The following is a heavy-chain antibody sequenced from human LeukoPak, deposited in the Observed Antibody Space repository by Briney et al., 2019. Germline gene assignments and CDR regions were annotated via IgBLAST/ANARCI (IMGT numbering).Heavy chain of an antibody. CDR1: GYTFTSYN. D-gene: IGHD3-22*01. J-gene: IGHJ4*02. CDR3: ARDPYSRGKANYFDN. V-gene: IGHV1-46*01. Sequence: ASVKVSCKASGYTFTSYNMHWVRQAPGQGLEWMGIINPSGGSTNYAQKFQGRVTMTRDTSTSTVCVKLSSLTSEDTAVYYCARDPYSRGKANYFDNWGQGTLVTVSS. CDR2: INPSGGST.